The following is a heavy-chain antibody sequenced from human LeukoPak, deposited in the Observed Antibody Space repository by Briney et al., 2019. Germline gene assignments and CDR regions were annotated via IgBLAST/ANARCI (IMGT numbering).Heavy chain of an antibody. CDR3: AKDLYGDYSFDY. Sequence: PGGSLRLSCAASGFTFVNYAINWVRQAPGKGLEWVSGIRGSGGSTYYADSVKGRFTISRDNSENTLYLQMNGLGAEDSAVYYCAKDLYGDYSFDYWGQGTLVTVSS. J-gene: IGHJ4*02. CDR1: GFTFVNYA. CDR2: IRGSGGST. D-gene: IGHD4-17*01. V-gene: IGHV3-23*01.